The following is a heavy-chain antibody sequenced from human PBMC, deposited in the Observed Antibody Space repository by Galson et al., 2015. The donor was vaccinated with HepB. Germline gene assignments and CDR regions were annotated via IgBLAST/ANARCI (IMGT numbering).Heavy chain of an antibody. CDR2: IDPVDSYT. Sequence: QSGAEVKKPGESLRISCQGSGYNFTNYWVTWVRQMPGEGLEWMGKIDPVDSYTNYSPSFQGHVTISTDKSISTAYLRWSSLKASDTAMYYCARQAIGYSSRGDGFDLWGQGTLVTLSS. J-gene: IGHJ3*01. D-gene: IGHD6-19*01. CDR3: ARQAIGYSSRGDGFDL. CDR1: GYNFTNYW. V-gene: IGHV5-10-1*01.